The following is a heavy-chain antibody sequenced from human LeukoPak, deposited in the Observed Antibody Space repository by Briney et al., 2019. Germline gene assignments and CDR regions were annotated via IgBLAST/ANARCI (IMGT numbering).Heavy chain of an antibody. CDR1: GGSISSSSYY. CDR3: ARNPISGYYYDSSGQQDAFDI. V-gene: IGHV4-39*07. Sequence: NPSETLSLTCTVSGGSISSSSYYWGWIRQPPGKGLEWIGSIYYSGSTYYNPSLKSRVTISVDTSKNQFSLKLSSVTAAGTAVYYCARNPISGYYYDSSGQQDAFDIWGQGTMVTVSS. CDR2: IYYSGST. J-gene: IGHJ3*02. D-gene: IGHD3-22*01.